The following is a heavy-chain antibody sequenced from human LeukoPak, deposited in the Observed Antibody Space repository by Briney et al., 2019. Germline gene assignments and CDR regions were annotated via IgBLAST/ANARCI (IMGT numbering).Heavy chain of an antibody. CDR1: GYTFTSYY. V-gene: IGHV1-46*01. Sequence: ASVKVSCKASGYTFTSYYMHWVRQAPGQGLEWMGIINPSGGSTSYAQKFQGRVTMTRDMSTSTVYMELSSLRSEDTAVYYCARDLLAVAANGPFDYWGQGTLVTVSS. J-gene: IGHJ4*02. D-gene: IGHD6-19*01. CDR3: ARDLLAVAANGPFDY. CDR2: INPSGGST.